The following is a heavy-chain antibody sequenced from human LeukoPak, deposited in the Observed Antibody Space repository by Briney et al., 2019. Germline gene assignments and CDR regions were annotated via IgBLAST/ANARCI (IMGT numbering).Heavy chain of an antibody. J-gene: IGHJ4*02. CDR2: INHSGST. Sequence: PSETLSLTCAVYGGSFSGYYWSWIRQPPGKGLEWIGEINHSGSTNYNPSLKSRVTISVDTSKNQFSLKLSSVTAADTAVYYCARAGPRVAADFDYWGQGTLVTVSS. CDR1: GGSFSGYY. CDR3: ARAGPRVAADFDY. D-gene: IGHD2-2*01. V-gene: IGHV4-34*01.